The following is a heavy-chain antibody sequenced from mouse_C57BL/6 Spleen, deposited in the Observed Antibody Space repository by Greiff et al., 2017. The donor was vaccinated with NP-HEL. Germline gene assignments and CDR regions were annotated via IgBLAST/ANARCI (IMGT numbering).Heavy chain of an antibody. CDR3: ARKELVFDY. J-gene: IGHJ2*01. CDR2: IDPSDSYT. Sequence: QVQLQQPGAELVMPGASVKLSCKASGYTFTSYWMHWVKQRPGHGLEWIGEIDPSDSYTNYNQKFKGKSTLTVDKASSTAYMQLSSLTSEDSAVYYCARKELVFDYWGHGTTLTVSS. CDR1: GYTFTSYW. D-gene: IGHD4-1*01. V-gene: IGHV1-69*01.